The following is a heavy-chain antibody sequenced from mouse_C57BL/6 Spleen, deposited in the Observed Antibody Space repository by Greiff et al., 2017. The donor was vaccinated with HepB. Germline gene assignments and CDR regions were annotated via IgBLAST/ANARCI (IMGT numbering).Heavy chain of an antibody. Sequence: VQLQQPGAELVRPGSSVKLSCKASGYTFTSYWMDWVKQRPGQGLEWIGNIYPSDSETHYNQKFKDKATLTVDKSSSTAYMQLSSLTSEDSAVYYCARREDYSNRGYFDVWGTGTTVTVSS. D-gene: IGHD2-5*01. V-gene: IGHV1-61*01. CDR3: ARREDYSNRGYFDV. CDR2: IYPSDSET. CDR1: GYTFTSYW. J-gene: IGHJ1*03.